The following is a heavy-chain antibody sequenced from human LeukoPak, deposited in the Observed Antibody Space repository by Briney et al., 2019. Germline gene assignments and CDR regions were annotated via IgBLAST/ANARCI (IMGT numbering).Heavy chain of an antibody. Sequence: GGSLRPSCAASGFTFSDYYMSWVRQAPGKGLEWVAVIWYDGSNKYYADSVKGRFTISRDNSKNTLYLQMNSLRAEDTAVYYCARAYYYDSSGYVYYYYGMDVWGQGTTVTVSS. CDR3: ARAYYYDSSGYVYYYYGMDV. CDR1: GFTFSDYY. D-gene: IGHD3-22*01. J-gene: IGHJ6*02. V-gene: IGHV3-33*08. CDR2: IWYDGSNK.